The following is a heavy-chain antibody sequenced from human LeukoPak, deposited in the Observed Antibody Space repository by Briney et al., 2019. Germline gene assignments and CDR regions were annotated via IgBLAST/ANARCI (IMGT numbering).Heavy chain of an antibody. CDR2: INHSGST. J-gene: IGHJ5*02. Sequence: SETLSLTCAVYGGSFSGYYWSWIRQPPGNGLEWIGEINHSGSTNYNPSLKSRVTISVDTSKNQFSLKLSSVTAADTAVYYCASYGNYLLTWGQGTLVTVSS. V-gene: IGHV4-34*01. D-gene: IGHD4-17*01. CDR1: GGSFSGYY. CDR3: ASYGNYLLT.